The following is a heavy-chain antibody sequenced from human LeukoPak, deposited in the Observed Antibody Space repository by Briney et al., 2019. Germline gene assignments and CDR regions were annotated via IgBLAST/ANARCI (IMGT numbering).Heavy chain of an antibody. CDR1: GFTVSSNY. D-gene: IGHD2-2*02. CDR2: IYSGGST. J-gene: IGHJ5*02. CDR3: ARLGYCSSTSCYMSWFDP. V-gene: IGHV3-53*01. Sequence: GGSLRLSCAASGFTVSSNYMSWVRQAPGKGLEWVSVIYSGGSTYYADSVKGRFTISRDNSKNTLYLQMNSLRAEDTAVYYCARLGYCSSTSCYMSWFDPWGQGTLVTVSS.